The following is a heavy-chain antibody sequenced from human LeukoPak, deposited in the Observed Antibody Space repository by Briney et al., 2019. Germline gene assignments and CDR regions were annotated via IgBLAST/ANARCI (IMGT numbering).Heavy chain of an antibody. D-gene: IGHD6-19*01. CDR2: ISYDGSNK. CDR1: GFTFSSYG. J-gene: IGHJ3*02. V-gene: IGHV3-30*18. CDR3: AKDVGIAVAPDAFDI. Sequence: GGSLRLSCAAPGFTFSSYGMHWVRQAPGKGLEWVAVISYDGSNKYYADSVKGRFTISRDNSKNTLYLQMNSLRAEDTAVYYCAKDVGIAVAPDAFDIWGQGTMVTVSS.